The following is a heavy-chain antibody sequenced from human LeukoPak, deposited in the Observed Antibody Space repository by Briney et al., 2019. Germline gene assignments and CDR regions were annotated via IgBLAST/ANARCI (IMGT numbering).Heavy chain of an antibody. Sequence: EGSLGLSCTASGFTLGGHDMHWVRQTTGDSLEWVAAVSAGHHAFYAGSVKGRFTVSREDAKNSLYLQMNSLRAGDTAVYYCVREARGYHYTYFDYWGQGSLVTVSS. CDR2: VSAGHHA. J-gene: IGHJ4*02. CDR3: VREARGYHYTYFDY. CDR1: GFTLGGHD. V-gene: IGHV3-13*01. D-gene: IGHD5-18*01.